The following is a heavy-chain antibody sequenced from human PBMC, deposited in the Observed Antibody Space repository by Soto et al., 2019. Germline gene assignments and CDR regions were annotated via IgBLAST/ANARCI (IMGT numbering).Heavy chain of an antibody. CDR2: ISYDGSNK. D-gene: IGHD3-16*02. Sequence: GGSLRLSCAASGFTFSSYGMHWVRQAPGKGLEWVAVISYDGSNKYYADSVKGRFTISRDNSKNTLYLQMNSLRAEDTAVYYCAKPDYDYVWGSYRYHPLDYWGQGTLVTVSS. J-gene: IGHJ4*02. V-gene: IGHV3-30*18. CDR1: GFTFSSYG. CDR3: AKPDYDYVWGSYRYHPLDY.